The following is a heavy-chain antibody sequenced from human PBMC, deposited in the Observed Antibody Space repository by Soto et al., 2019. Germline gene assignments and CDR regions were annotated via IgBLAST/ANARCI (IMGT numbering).Heavy chain of an antibody. CDR1: GGSISSYY. CDR2: IYYSGST. V-gene: IGHV4-59*01. D-gene: IGHD3-3*01. J-gene: IGHJ6*03. CDR3: ARVGDYDFWSGPAPFYYYYMDV. Sequence: PSETLSLTCTVSGGSISSYYWSWIRQPPGKGLEWIGYIYYSGSTNYNPSLKSRVTISVDTPKNQFSLKLSSVTAADTAVYYCARVGDYDFWSGPAPFYYYYMDVWGKGTTVTVSS.